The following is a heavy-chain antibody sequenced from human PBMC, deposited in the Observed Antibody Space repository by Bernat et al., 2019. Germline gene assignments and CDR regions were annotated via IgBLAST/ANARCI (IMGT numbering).Heavy chain of an antibody. Sequence: QVQLVESGGGLVKPGGSLRLSCAASGFTFTDYYRSWFRQAPGKGLEYISYISGSGSDTKYADSVRGRFTISRDNAKNSLYLQMNSLRADDTAVYYCAMPTRLPRNWGQGTLVTVSS. D-gene: IGHD5-24*01. J-gene: IGHJ4*02. CDR2: ISGSGSDT. CDR3: AMPTRLPRN. CDR1: GFTFTDYY. V-gene: IGHV3-11*05.